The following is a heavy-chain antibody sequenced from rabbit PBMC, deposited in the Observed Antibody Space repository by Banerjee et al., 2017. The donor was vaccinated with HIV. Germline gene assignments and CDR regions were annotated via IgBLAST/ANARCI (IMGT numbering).Heavy chain of an antibody. J-gene: IGHJ6*01. CDR3: ARDSSGYLNYGMDL. CDR2: ISSSSGST. CDR1: GFSFSSAYW. Sequence: QQQLEESGGGLVKPGGTLALTCKASGFSFSSAYWIWWVRQAPGKGLEWIGCISSSSGSTWYASWAKGRFTISKTSSTTVTLQMTSLTAADTATYFCARDSSGYLNYGMDLWGPGTLVTVS. V-gene: IGHV1S45*01. D-gene: IGHD1-1*01.